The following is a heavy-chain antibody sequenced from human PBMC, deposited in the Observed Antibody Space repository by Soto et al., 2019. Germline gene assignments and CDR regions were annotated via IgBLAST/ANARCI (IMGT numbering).Heavy chain of an antibody. V-gene: IGHV4-59*01. CDR1: GGSISSYY. J-gene: IGHJ6*02. Sequence: SETLSLTCTVSGGSISSYYWSWIRQPPGKGLEWIGYIYYSGSTNYNPSPKSRVTISVDTSKNQFSLKLSSVTAADTAVYYCARDRWTAAAGTRPYYYYYGMDVWGQGTTVTVSS. D-gene: IGHD6-13*01. CDR2: IYYSGST. CDR3: ARDRWTAAAGTRPYYYYYGMDV.